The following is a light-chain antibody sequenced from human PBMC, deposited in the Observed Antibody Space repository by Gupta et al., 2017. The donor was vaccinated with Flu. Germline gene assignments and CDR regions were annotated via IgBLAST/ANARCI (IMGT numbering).Light chain of an antibody. Sequence: SVLTQPTSASGTPGRRVTIPCSGSSSNIGSNYVDWYQQLPAPAHKLLIVRNNQRPRGVPDRFYCATSWACESPVITTLRDEDEADYYYSDAEDSISGSYVFGTGTKLT. CDR1: SSNIGSNY. CDR2: RNN. CDR3: SDAEDSISGSYV. J-gene: IGLJ1*01. V-gene: IGLV1-47*01.